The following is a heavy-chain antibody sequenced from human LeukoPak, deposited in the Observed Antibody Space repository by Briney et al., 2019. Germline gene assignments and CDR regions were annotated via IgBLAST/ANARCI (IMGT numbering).Heavy chain of an antibody. V-gene: IGHV2-26*01. D-gene: IGHD3-9*01. CDR3: ARTDYDILTGYTYCFDY. CDR1: GFSLSNARMG. CDR2: IFSNDEK. Sequence: ESGPVLVKPTETLTLTCTVSGFSLSNARMGVSWIRQPPGKALEWLAHIFSNDEKSYSTSLKSRLTISKDTSKSQVVLTMTNMDPVDTATYYCARTDYDILTGYTYCFDYWGQGTLVTVSS. J-gene: IGHJ4*02.